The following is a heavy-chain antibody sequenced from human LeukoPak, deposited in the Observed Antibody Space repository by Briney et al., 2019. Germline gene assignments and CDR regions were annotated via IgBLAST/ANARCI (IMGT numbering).Heavy chain of an antibody. CDR3: AKKGPPGLGDAFDI. CDR1: RFTFSNYA. D-gene: IGHD3-16*01. J-gene: IGHJ3*02. V-gene: IGHV3-23*01. Sequence: GGSLRLSCAASRFTFSNYAMSWVRQAPGKGLEWVSTISGSGVNTFYADSVKGRFTISRDNSKKTLYLQMSSLRAEDTAIYYCAKKGPPGLGDAFDIWGQGTMVTVSS. CDR2: ISGSGVNT.